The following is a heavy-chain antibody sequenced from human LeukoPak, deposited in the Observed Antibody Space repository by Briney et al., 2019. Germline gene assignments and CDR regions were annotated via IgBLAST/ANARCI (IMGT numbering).Heavy chain of an antibody. V-gene: IGHV3-30*03. CDR2: ISYDGSNK. Sequence: GGSLRLSCAASGFTFSSYGMLWVRQAPGKGLEWVAVISYDGSNKYYADSVKGRFTISRDNSKNTLYLQMNSLRAEDTAVYYCATLAPGEDSSGYYPNDAFDIWGQGTMVTVSS. D-gene: IGHD3-22*01. CDR1: GFTFSSYG. J-gene: IGHJ3*02. CDR3: ATLAPGEDSSGYYPNDAFDI.